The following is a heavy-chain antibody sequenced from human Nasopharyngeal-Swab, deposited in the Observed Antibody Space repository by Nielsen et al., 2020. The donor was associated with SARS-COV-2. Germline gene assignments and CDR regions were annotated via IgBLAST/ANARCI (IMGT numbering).Heavy chain of an antibody. J-gene: IGHJ4*02. CDR2: ISNGSSYT. D-gene: IGHD2-15*01. CDR1: GFTFSNYY. Sequence: GGSLRLSCAASGFTFSNYYMTWIRQAPGKGLDWVSYISNGSSYTNYADSVRGRFTISRDNAKNSLYLQMNSLRAEDTAIYYCARYSTYCSGGTCYNPLHYWGQGTLVTVSS. CDR3: ARYSTYCSGGTCYNPLHY. V-gene: IGHV3-11*06.